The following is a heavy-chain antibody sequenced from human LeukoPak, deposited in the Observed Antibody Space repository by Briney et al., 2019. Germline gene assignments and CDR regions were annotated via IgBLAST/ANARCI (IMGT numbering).Heavy chain of an antibody. CDR2: ISGSGGST. Sequence: GGSQRLPYAVSGFTQSRFAMRGVRQAPGKGLEWVSAISGSGGSTYYADSVKGRFTISRDNSKNTPYLQMNSLRVEDTAVFYCARDPRDNGSYHFYYCGQGTLVTVSS. V-gene: IGHV3-23*01. CDR1: GFTQSRFA. J-gene: IGHJ4*02. CDR3: ARDPRDNGSYHFYY. D-gene: IGHD1-26*01.